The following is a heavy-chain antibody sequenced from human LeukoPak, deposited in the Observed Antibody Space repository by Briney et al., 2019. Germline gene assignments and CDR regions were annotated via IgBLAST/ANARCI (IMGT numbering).Heavy chain of an antibody. V-gene: IGHV3-7*01. CDR2: IKQDGSEK. J-gene: IGHJ5*01. CDR1: EFTFSTYL. D-gene: IGHD6-13*01. Sequence: GGSLRLSCAASEFTFSTYLMTWVRQAPGKGLEWVANIKQDGSEKYYADSVRGRFTISRDDGKKSLYLQINSLRVEDTAVYYCAGERPSSSWYDFWGQGTLVTVSS. CDR3: AGERPSSSWYDF.